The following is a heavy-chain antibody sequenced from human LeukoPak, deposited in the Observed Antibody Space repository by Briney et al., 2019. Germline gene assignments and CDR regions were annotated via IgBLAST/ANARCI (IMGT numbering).Heavy chain of an antibody. Sequence: AGSLRLSCAASGFTFSSCAVGWVRPAPGKGLEWVSSIIGSGGSTYSADSVKGRFTISRDNSTITLYLQMNSLRAEDTALYYCAKDRSCTNDICHGDFDYWGQGTLVTVSS. D-gene: IGHD2-8*01. V-gene: IGHV3-23*01. J-gene: IGHJ4*02. CDR3: AKDRSCTNDICHGDFDY. CDR1: GFTFSSCA. CDR2: IIGSGGST.